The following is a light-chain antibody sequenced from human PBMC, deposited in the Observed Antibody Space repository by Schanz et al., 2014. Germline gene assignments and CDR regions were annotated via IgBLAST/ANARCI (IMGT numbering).Light chain of an antibody. Sequence: EIVMTQSPGTLSVSPGERVTLSCRASQSVSSNLAWYQKKPGQAPRLLIYDASTRATGISARFSGSGSGTEFSLTISSLQSEDFAVYYCQHYNNWPPYTFGQGTKVEIK. CDR1: QSVSSN. V-gene: IGKV3-15*01. CDR2: DAS. CDR3: QHYNNWPPYT. J-gene: IGKJ2*01.